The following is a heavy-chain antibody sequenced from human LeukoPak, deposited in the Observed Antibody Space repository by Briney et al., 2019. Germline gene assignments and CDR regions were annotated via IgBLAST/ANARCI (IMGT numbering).Heavy chain of an antibody. CDR3: ARDWQGGSREDAFDI. V-gene: IGHV3-21*01. CDR2: ISSSSSYI. J-gene: IGHJ3*02. CDR1: GFTFDDYA. D-gene: IGHD3-10*01. Sequence: PGRSLRLSCAASGFTFDDYAMNWVRQAPGKGLEWVSSISSSSSYIYYADSVKGRFTISRDNAKNSLYLQMNSLRAEDTAVYYCARDWQGGSREDAFDIWGQGTMVTVSS.